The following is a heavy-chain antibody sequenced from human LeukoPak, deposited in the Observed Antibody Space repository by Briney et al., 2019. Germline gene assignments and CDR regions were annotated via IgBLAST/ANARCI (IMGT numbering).Heavy chain of an antibody. J-gene: IGHJ6*02. CDR1: GGSISSYY. CDR3: ARQIAVATSYYYGMDV. CDR2: IYYSGST. Sequence: SETLSLTCTVSGGSISSYYWSWLRQPPGKGLEGMGYIYYSGSTNYNPSLKSRVTISVDTSKNQFFLMLSSVTAADTAVYYCARQIAVATSYYYGMDVSGQGTTVTVSS. V-gene: IGHV4-59*08. D-gene: IGHD6-19*01.